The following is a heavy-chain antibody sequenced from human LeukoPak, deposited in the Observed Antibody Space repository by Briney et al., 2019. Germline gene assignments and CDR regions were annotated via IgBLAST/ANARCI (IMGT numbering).Heavy chain of an antibody. CDR2: ISYDGSNK. CDR3: AKDGRFGEHTLPYDY. Sequence: GRSLRLSCAASGFTFSSYGMHWVRQAPGKGLEWVAVISYDGSNKYYADSVKGRFTISRDNSKNTLYLQMNSLRAEDTAVYYCAKDGRFGEHTLPYDYWGQGTLVTVSS. J-gene: IGHJ4*02. D-gene: IGHD3-10*01. V-gene: IGHV3-30*18. CDR1: GFTFSSYG.